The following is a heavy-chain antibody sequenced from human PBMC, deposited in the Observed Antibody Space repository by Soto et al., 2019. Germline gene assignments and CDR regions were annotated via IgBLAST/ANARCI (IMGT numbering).Heavy chain of an antibody. CDR2: ISGNGGST. CDR1: GFTFSSYA. D-gene: IGHD6-19*01. CDR3: AKGLAGNMDV. Sequence: EVQVLESGGGLVQPGGSLRLSCAASGFTFSSYAMSWVRQAPGKGLEWVSSISGNGGSTYYADSVKGRFTISRDNSKNTLYLQMNSLRAEDRAVYYCAKGLAGNMDVWGQGTTVTVSS. J-gene: IGHJ6*02. V-gene: IGHV3-23*01.